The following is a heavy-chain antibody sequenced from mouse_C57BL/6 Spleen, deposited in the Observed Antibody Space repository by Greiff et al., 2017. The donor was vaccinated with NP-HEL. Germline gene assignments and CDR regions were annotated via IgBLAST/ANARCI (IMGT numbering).Heavy chain of an antibody. CDR1: GYSFTSYY. J-gene: IGHJ1*03. V-gene: IGHV1-66*01. CDR3: ARDYYGSSPYWYFDV. Sequence: VQLQQSGPELVKPGASVKISCKASGYSFTSYYIHWVKQRPGQGLEWIGWIYPGSGNTKYNEKFKGKATLTADTSSSTAYMQLSSLTSEDSAVYYCARDYYGSSPYWYFDVWGTGTTVTVSS. D-gene: IGHD1-1*01. CDR2: IYPGSGNT.